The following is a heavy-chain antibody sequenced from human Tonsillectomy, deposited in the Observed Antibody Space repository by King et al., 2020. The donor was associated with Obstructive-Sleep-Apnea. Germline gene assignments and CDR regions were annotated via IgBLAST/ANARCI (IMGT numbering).Heavy chain of an antibody. D-gene: IGHD3-10*01. CDR2: MSYDGSNK. CDR3: ARPTRGWFADLLWSDPFDY. CDR1: GFTFSSYT. V-gene: IGHV3-30*04. Sequence: VQLVESGGGVVQPGRSLRLSCAASGFTFSSYTMHWVRQAPGKGLEWVAVMSYDGSNKYYADSVKGRFTISRDNSKNTLFLQMDSLRAEDTAVYYCARPTRGWFADLLWSDPFDYWGQGTLVTVSS. J-gene: IGHJ4*02.